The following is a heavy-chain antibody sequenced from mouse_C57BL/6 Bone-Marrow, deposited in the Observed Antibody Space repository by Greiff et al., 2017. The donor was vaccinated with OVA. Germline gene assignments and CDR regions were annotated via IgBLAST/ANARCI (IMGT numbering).Heavy chain of an antibody. CDR2: IWSDGST. CDR1: GFSLTSYG. CDR3: ARHRITTVVHYYAMDY. Sequence: QVQLKESGPGLVAPSQSLSTTCTVSGFSLTSYGVHWVRQPPGKGLEWLVVIWSDGSTTYNSALKSRLSISKDNSKSQVFLKMNSLQTDDTAMYYCARHRITTVVHYYAMDYWGQGTSVTVSS. D-gene: IGHD1-1*01. J-gene: IGHJ4*01. V-gene: IGHV2-6-1*01.